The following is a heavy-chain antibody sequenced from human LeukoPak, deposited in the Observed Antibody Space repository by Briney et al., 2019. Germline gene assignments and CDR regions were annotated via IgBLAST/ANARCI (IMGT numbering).Heavy chain of an antibody. V-gene: IGHV4-59*01. CDR2: IRYSGRT. J-gene: IGHJ4*02. CDR1: DDSINRDF. Sequence: SETLSLTCTAPDDSINRDFWTWIRQPPGKGLEWIGYIRYSGRTEYNPSLKSRVTISIDRSKNQFSLKLTSVTAADTAIYYCARLPDVSGWPFGYWGQGMLVTVSS. CDR3: ARLPDVSGWPFGY. D-gene: IGHD6-19*01.